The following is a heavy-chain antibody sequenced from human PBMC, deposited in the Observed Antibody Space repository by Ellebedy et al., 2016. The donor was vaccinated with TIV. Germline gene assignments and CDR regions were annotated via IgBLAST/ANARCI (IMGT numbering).Heavy chain of an antibody. J-gene: IGHJ4*02. CDR2: ISSSSSTI. V-gene: IGHV3-48*04. CDR1: GFTFSSYS. D-gene: IGHD3-9*01. Sequence: ETLSLXXAASGFTFSSYSMNWVRQAPGKGLEWVSYISSSSSTIYYADSVKGRFTISRDNAKNSLYLQMNSLRAEDTAVYYCARDYDILTGYYNPFDYWGQGTLVTVSS. CDR3: ARDYDILTGYYNPFDY.